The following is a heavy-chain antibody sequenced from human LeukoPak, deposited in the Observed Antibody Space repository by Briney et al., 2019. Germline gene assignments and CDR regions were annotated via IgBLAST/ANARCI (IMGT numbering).Heavy chain of an antibody. CDR2: ISYDGNNK. J-gene: IGHJ4*02. D-gene: IGHD3-16*02. Sequence: GRSLRLSCAASGFTFSTYGMHWVRQAPGKGLEWVALISYDGNNKYYADSVRGRFTISRDNSKNTLNLQMNSLRAEDTAIYYCARSRRVGGVIVPFDYWGQGTLVTVSS. V-gene: IGHV3-30*03. CDR3: ARSRRVGGVIVPFDY. CDR1: GFTFSTYG.